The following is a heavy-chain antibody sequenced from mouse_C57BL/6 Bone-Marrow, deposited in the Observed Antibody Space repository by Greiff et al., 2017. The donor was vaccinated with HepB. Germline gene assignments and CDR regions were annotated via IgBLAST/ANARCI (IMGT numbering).Heavy chain of an antibody. CDR3: ARDADGYYGFAY. Sequence: EVKLMESGGGLVQSGRSLRLSCAPSGFTFSDFYMEWVRQAPGKGLEWIAASRNKANDYTTEYSASVKGRFIVSRDTSQSILYLQMNALRAEDTAIYYCARDADGYYGFAYWGQGTLVTVSA. J-gene: IGHJ3*01. CDR1: GFTFSDFY. D-gene: IGHD2-3*01. CDR2: SRNKANDYTT. V-gene: IGHV7-1*01.